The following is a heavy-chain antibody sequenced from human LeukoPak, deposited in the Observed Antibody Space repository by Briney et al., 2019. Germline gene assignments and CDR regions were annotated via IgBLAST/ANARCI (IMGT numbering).Heavy chain of an antibody. J-gene: IGHJ4*02. D-gene: IGHD3-3*01. CDR2: ISGSGGST. CDR3: AKVPAYDFWSGYYHLDY. CDR1: GFTFSSYA. Sequence: GGSLRLSCAASGFTFSSYAMSWVRQAPGKGLEWVSAISGSGGSTYYADSVKGRFTISRDNSKNTLYLQMNSLRAEDTAVYYCAKVPAYDFWSGYYHLDYWGQGTLATVSS. V-gene: IGHV3-23*01.